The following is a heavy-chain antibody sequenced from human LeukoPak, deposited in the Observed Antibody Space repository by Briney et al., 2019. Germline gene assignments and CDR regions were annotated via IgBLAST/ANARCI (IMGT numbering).Heavy chain of an antibody. CDR2: ISSSSSTI. CDR1: GFTFSSYG. Sequence: GGSLRLSCAASGFTFSSYGMTWVRQAPGKGLEWVSYISSSSSTIYYADSVKGRFTISRDNAKNSLYLQLNSLRAEDTAVYYCARDLTDADYYYMDVWGKGTTVTVAS. J-gene: IGHJ6*03. V-gene: IGHV3-48*01. CDR3: ARDLTDADYYYMDV.